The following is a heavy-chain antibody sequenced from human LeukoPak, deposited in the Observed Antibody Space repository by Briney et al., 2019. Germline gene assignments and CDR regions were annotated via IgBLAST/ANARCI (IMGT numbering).Heavy chain of an antibody. D-gene: IGHD6-13*01. Sequence: GGSLRLSCATSGFIFSSDSMIWVRQAPGKGLEWVSSISSTGAYIYYADSLKGRFTISRDNAKNSLYLQMNSLRADDTAVYYCARGLAAAGTRGPYWGQGTLVTVSS. J-gene: IGHJ4*02. CDR1: GFIFSSDS. CDR3: ARGLAAAGTRGPY. V-gene: IGHV3-21*01. CDR2: ISSTGAYI.